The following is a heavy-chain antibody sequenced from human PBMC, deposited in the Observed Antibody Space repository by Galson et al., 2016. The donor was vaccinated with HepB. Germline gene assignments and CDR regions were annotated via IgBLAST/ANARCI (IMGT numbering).Heavy chain of an antibody. J-gene: IGHJ2*01. CDR2: ILSDGSNK. Sequence: SLRLSCAASGFTFSSYVMHWVRQAPGKGLEWVAVILSDGSNKYYADSVKGRFTISRDNSKNTLFLQVNSLRAEDTAVYYCARGDYDFWTSYLDLWGRGTLVTVSS. D-gene: IGHD3-3*01. CDR3: ARGDYDFWTSYLDL. CDR1: GFTFSSYV. V-gene: IGHV3-30*03.